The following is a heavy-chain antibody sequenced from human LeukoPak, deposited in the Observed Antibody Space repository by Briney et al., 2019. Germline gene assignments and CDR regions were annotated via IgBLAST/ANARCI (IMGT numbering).Heavy chain of an antibody. CDR1: GFTFSGYG. CDR2: ISSNGGST. V-gene: IGHV3-23*01. CDR3: ARGYGRLDT. Sequence: SGGSLRLSCAASGFTFSGYGVIWCRQAAGKGLDWVSCISSNGGSTYYADSVKGRFTISRDNSKNTLYLQMNSLTAQDTAVYYFARGYGRLDTWGQGTLVTVSS. D-gene: IGHD1-14*01. J-gene: IGHJ5*02.